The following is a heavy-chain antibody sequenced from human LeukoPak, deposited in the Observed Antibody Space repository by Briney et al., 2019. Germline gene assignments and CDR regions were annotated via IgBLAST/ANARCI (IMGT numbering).Heavy chain of an antibody. CDR1: GGSFSGYY. V-gene: IGHV4-34*01. CDR3: AKSPQKKNYYYYYCMDV. J-gene: IGHJ6*03. CDR2: INHSGST. Sequence: SETLSLTCAVYGGSFSGYYWSWIRQPPGKGLEWIGEINHSGSTNYNPSLKSRVTISVDASKNQFSLKLSSVTAADTAVYYCAKSPQKKNYYYYYCMDVWGKGTTVTVSS.